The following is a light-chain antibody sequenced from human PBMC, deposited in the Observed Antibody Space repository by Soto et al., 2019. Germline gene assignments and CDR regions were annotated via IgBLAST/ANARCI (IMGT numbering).Light chain of an antibody. CDR1: SYNF. J-gene: IGLJ2*01. V-gene: IGLV2-11*01. Sequence: QSALTQPRSVSGSLGQSVTISFSGTSYNFVSWYQHPPSKAPKLIIYDVTKRPSGVPDRFSASKSVSASFLTISGLQAEDEADYYCSSYLPSDILLFVGGTKLTVL. CDR3: SSYLPSDILL. CDR2: DVT.